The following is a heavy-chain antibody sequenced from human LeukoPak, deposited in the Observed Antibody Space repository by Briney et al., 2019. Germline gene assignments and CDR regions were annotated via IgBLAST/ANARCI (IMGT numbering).Heavy chain of an antibody. CDR1: GFTFSSYG. CDR2: IWYDGSNK. D-gene: IGHD3-16*01. V-gene: IGHV3-33*01. Sequence: GGSLRLSCAASGFTFSSYGMHWVRQAPGKGLEWVAVIWYDGSNKYYADSVKGRFTISRDNSKNPLYLQMNSLRAEDTAVYYCARETGGDTPSPLDYWGQGTLVTVSS. J-gene: IGHJ4*02. CDR3: ARETGGDTPSPLDY.